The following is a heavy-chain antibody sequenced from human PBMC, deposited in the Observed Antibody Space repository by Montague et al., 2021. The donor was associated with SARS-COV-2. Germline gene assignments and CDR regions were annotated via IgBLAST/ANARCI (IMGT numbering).Heavy chain of an antibody. Sequence: PALVKPIQTLTLTCTFSGFSLDTSGEAVGWIRQPPGKALEWLAVIYWYDEGRYSPSLKSRLTIRKGTSKNQVVLTMTNMDPVDTATYFRGHFLHRGSPNWYFDFWGRGTLVTVSS. CDR3: GHFLHRGSPNWYFDF. CDR2: IYWYDEG. D-gene: IGHD1-14*01. J-gene: IGHJ2*01. V-gene: IGHV2-5*01. CDR1: GFSLDTSGEA.